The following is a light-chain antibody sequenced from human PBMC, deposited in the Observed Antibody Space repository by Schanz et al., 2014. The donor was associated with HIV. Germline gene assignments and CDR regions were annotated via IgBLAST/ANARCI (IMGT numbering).Light chain of an antibody. J-gene: IGKJ2*01. V-gene: IGKV1-39*01. CDR3: QQSHSSPT. CDR1: QTISIY. Sequence: EIQMTQSPSSLFASVGDRVSLTCRASQTISIYLNWYQQKPGKAPKLLIFAASNLQSGVPSRFSGSGSVTDFSLTISSLQPEDFATYFCQQSHSSPTFGQGTKVGIK. CDR2: AAS.